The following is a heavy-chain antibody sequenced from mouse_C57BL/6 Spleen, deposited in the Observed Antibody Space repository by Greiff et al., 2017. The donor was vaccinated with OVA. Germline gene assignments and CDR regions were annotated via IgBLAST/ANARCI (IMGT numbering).Heavy chain of an antibody. V-gene: IGHV1-81*01. D-gene: IGHD1-1*01. CDR1: GYTFTSYG. CDR3: AREDTTVVSTWYFDV. Sequence: VKLVESGAELARPGASVKLSCKASGYTFTSYGISWVKQRTGQGLEWIGEIYPRSGNTYYNEKFKGKATLTADKSSSTAYMELRSLTSEDSAVYFCAREDTTVVSTWYFDVWGTGTTVTVSS. J-gene: IGHJ1*03. CDR2: IYPRSGNT.